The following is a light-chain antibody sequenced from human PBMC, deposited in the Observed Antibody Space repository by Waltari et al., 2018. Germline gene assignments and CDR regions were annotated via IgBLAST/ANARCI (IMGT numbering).Light chain of an antibody. V-gene: IGKV1-39*01. J-gene: IGKJ4*01. CDR3: QQSYGVPIS. CDR1: KNIDNF. CDR2: SAS. Sequence: DIQLTQSPSSLSASLGDRVIITCRASKNIDNFLNWYQQKPGRSPVLLIYSASTLQSGVPSRCSGSVSGTDFTLTIRNLQPEDFATYYCQQSYGVPISFGGGTKVEI.